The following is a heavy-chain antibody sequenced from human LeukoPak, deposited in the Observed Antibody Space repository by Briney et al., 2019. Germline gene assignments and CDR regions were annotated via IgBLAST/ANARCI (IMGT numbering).Heavy chain of an antibody. CDR2: ISGSGGST. CDR3: AKDHIGPVAGDFDL. Sequence: AGGSLRLSCAASGFTFSSYAMSWVRQAPGKGLEWVSAISGSGGSTYYADSVKGRFTISRDNSKNTLYLQMNSLRAEDTAVYYCAKDHIGPVAGDFDLWGQGTLVTVSS. V-gene: IGHV3-23*01. J-gene: IGHJ4*02. D-gene: IGHD6-19*01. CDR1: GFTFSSYA.